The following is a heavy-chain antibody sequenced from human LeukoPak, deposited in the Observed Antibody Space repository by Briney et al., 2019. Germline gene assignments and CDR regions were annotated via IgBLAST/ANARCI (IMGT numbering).Heavy chain of an antibody. CDR1: GGTFSSYA. Sequence: SVKVSCKASGGTFSSYAISWVRQAPGQRLEGMGWINAGNGNTKYSQKFQGRVTITADESTSTAYMELSSLRSEDTAVYYCARGGPYGGLGYWGQGTLVTVSS. J-gene: IGHJ4*02. V-gene: IGHV1-69*01. CDR3: ARGGPYGGLGY. D-gene: IGHD4-23*01. CDR2: INAGNGNT.